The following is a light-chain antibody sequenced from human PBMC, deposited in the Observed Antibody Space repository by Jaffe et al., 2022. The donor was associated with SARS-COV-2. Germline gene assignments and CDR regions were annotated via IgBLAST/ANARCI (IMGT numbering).Light chain of an antibody. CDR2: KAS. J-gene: IGKJ2*01. CDR3: QQYNTNSA. Sequence: DIQMTQSPSTLSASVGDRVTITCRASQSISSWLAWYQQKPGKAPKLVIYKASSLESGVPSRFSGSGSGTEFTLTISSLQPDDFATYYCQQYNTNSAFGQGTKLEIK. V-gene: IGKV1-5*03. CDR1: QSISSW.